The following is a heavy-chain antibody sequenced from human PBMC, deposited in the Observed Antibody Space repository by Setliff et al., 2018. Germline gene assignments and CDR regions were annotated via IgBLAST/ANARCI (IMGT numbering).Heavy chain of an antibody. D-gene: IGHD2-15*01. CDR3: ARGSRSGGKGGYNWFDP. V-gene: IGHV4-4*07. CDR2: IYTSGST. J-gene: IGHJ5*02. Sequence: SETLSLTCTVSGGSISSYYWSWIRQPAGKGLEWIGRIYTSGSTNYNPSLKSRVTMSVDTSKNQFSLKLSSVTAADTAVYYCARGSRSGGKGGYNWFDPWGQGTLVTVSS. CDR1: GGSISSYY.